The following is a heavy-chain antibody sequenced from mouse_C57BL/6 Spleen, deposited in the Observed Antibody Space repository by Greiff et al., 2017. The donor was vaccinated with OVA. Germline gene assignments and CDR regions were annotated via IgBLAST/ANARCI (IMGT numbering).Heavy chain of an antibody. D-gene: IGHD1-1*01. CDR1: GYSITSGYY. Sequence: EVQLQQSGPGLVKPSQSLSLTCSVTGYSITSGYYWNWIRQFPGNKLEWMGYISYDGSNNYNPSLKNRISITRDTSKNQFFLKLNSVTTEDTATYYCARAYYYGSWYFDVWGTGTTVTVSS. CDR2: ISYDGSN. CDR3: ARAYYYGSWYFDV. V-gene: IGHV3-6*01. J-gene: IGHJ1*03.